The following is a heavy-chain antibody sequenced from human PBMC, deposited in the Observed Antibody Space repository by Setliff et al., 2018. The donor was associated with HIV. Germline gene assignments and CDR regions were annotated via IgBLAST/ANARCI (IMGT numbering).Heavy chain of an antibody. D-gene: IGHD6-13*01. CDR1: GYSFTSYW. Sequence: PGESLKISCKGSGYSFTSYWVXWVRQMPGKGLEWMGIINPYDSDTRCSPSFQGQVTISADKSISTAYLQWSSLKASDTAMYYCARGSSSWNNGGFDIWGQGTMVTVSS. J-gene: IGHJ3*02. CDR3: ARGSSSWNNGGFDI. V-gene: IGHV5-51*01. CDR2: INPYDSDT.